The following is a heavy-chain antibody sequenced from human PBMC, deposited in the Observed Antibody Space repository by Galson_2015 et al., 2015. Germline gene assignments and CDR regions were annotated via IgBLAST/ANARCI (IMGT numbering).Heavy chain of an antibody. J-gene: IGHJ6*02. CDR2: VGSGGGAI. V-gene: IGHV3-48*02. D-gene: IGHD6-13*01. Sequence: SLRLSCAASGITFSSFGMNWVRQAPGKGLEWVSYVGSGGGAIYYADSVKGRLTISRDNAQNSLYLQMNSLRDEDTGVYHCATVDRAAGLHMDVWGQGTTVTVSS. CDR1: GITFSSFG. CDR3: ATVDRAAGLHMDV.